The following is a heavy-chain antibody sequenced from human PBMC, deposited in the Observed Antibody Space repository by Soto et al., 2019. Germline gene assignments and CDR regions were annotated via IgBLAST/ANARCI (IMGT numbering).Heavy chain of an antibody. CDR1: GYTFTSYA. CDR3: ARVDGTY. V-gene: IGHV1-3*01. J-gene: IGHJ4*02. Sequence: ASVKVSCKASGYTFTSYAIHWVRQAPGQRLEWMGWINAGNGNTEYSQKFQGRVTITRDTSASTAYMELSSLRSEDTAVYYCARVDGTYWGQGALVTVSS. CDR2: INAGNGNT. D-gene: IGHD1-26*01.